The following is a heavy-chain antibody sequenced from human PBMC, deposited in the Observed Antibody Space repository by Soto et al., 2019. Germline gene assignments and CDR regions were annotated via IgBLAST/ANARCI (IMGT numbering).Heavy chain of an antibody. CDR3: ARDREYYYDSSGYSPFDY. J-gene: IGHJ4*02. Sequence: ASVKVSCKASGGTFSSYAISWVRQAPGQGLEWMGGIIPIFGTASYAQKFQGRVTITADKSTSTAYMELSSLRSEDTAVYYCARDREYYYDSSGYSPFDYWGQGTLVSV. D-gene: IGHD3-22*01. V-gene: IGHV1-69*06. CDR1: GGTFSSYA. CDR2: IIPIFGTA.